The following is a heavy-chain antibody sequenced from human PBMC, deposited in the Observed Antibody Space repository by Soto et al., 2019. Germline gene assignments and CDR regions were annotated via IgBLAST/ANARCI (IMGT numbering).Heavy chain of an antibody. Sequence: SVKVSCKASGGTFSSYAISWVRQAPGQGLEWMGGIIPIFGTANYAQKFQGRVTITADKSTSTAYMELSSLRSEDTAVYYCAGSITMVRGVITLFDYWGQGTPVTVSS. CDR3: AGSITMVRGVITLFDY. J-gene: IGHJ4*02. CDR2: IIPIFGTA. V-gene: IGHV1-69*06. D-gene: IGHD3-10*01. CDR1: GGTFSSYA.